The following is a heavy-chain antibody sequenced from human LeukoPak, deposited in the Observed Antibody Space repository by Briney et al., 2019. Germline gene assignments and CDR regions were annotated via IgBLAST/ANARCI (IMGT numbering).Heavy chain of an antibody. V-gene: IGHV3-48*01. CDR2: ISTISNT. Sequence: AGGSLRLSCVASGFTFSTYSMNWVRQAPGKGLEWVSYISTISNTHYADSVKGRFTISRDNAKNSLFLQMNSLRAEDTAVYFCAKSRSGSANWALQIFDNWGQGTLVTVSS. CDR1: GFTFSTYS. J-gene: IGHJ4*02. D-gene: IGHD1-1*01. CDR3: AKSRSGSANWALQIFDN.